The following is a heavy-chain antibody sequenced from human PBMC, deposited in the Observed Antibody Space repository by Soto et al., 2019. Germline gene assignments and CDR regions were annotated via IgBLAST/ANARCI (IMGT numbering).Heavy chain of an antibody. J-gene: IGHJ4*02. Sequence: ELQLLESGGGLVHRGGSLRLSCAASGFTVSRYAMTWVRQAPGKGLEWVSAISDTGGTTYYADSVKGRFTISRDNSKNTLYLQMSLRAEDTAVYYCAKVRYGDSPMYHFDYWGQGTLVTVSS. CDR2: ISDTGGTT. CDR1: GFTVSRYA. V-gene: IGHV3-23*01. D-gene: IGHD4-17*01. CDR3: AKVRYGDSPMYHFDY.